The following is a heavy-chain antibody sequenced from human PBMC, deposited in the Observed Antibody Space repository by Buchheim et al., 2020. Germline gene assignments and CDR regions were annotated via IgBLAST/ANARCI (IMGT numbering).Heavy chain of an antibody. CDR1: GGSFSGYY. Sequence: QVQLQQWGAGLLKPSETLSLTCAVYGGSFSGYYWSWIRQPPGKGLEWIGEINHSGSTNYNPSLKSRVTISVDTSKNQFSLKLSSVTAADTAVYYCARYYYGSSGYYGLGYWGQGTL. J-gene: IGHJ4*02. D-gene: IGHD3-22*01. CDR3: ARYYYGSSGYYGLGY. CDR2: INHSGST. V-gene: IGHV4-34*01.